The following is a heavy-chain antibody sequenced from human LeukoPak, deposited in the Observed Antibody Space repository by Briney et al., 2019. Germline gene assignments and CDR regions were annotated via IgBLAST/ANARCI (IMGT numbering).Heavy chain of an antibody. CDR1: GGSVSSRPHF. CDR3: ARQTSPGFDY. J-gene: IGHJ4*02. CDR2: IYYTGSA. V-gene: IGHV4-39*01. Sequence: SETLSLTCTVSGGSVSSRPHFWAWIRQTPGKGLEWIGTIYYTGSANYNPSLKSRVTMSVDTSKNQFSLKLSSVTAADTAIYYCARQTSPGFDYWGQGTLLTVSS.